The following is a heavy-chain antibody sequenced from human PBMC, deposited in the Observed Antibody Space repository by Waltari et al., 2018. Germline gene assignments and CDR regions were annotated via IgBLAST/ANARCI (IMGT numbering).Heavy chain of an antibody. V-gene: IGHV4-59*12. J-gene: IGHJ5*02. CDR1: GGSISSYY. D-gene: IGHD3-9*01. Sequence: QVQLQESGPGLVKPSETLSLTCTVSGGSISSYYWSRIRPPPGEGLEWIGYIYYSGSTNYNPSLKSRVTISVDTSKNQFSLKLSSVTAADTAVYYCARDGYDILTGYTSNWFDPWGQGTLVTVSS. CDR3: ARDGYDILTGYTSNWFDP. CDR2: IYYSGST.